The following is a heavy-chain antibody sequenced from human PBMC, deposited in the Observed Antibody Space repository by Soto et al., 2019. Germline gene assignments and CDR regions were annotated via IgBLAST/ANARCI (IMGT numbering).Heavy chain of an antibody. CDR3: AKVTYHYDRSCQPNEIRFDL. Sequence: EVQLLESGGGSLQPGGSLRLSCAASAFSFSDYAMSWVRQAPGKGLEGVSAIGGTGDIYADSVKGRFTISRDNSKNTLYLQMNSMRAEDTAVYYCAKVTYHYDRSCQPNEIRFDLWGQGTLVTVSS. CDR2: IGGTGD. J-gene: IGHJ4*02. D-gene: IGHD3-22*01. V-gene: IGHV3-23*01. CDR1: AFSFSDYA.